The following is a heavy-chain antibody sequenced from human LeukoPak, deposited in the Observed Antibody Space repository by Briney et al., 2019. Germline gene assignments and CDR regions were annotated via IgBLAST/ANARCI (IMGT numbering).Heavy chain of an antibody. D-gene: IGHD2-21*02. CDR2: INPNSGGT. CDR1: GYTFTGYY. CDR3: ASVPDCGGDCYSLGY. Sequence: ASVKVSCKASGYTFTGYYMHWVRQAPGQGLEWMGWINPNSGGTNYAQKFQGRVTMTRNTSISTAYMELSSLRSEDTAVYYCASVPDCGGDCYSLGYWGQGTLVTVSS. J-gene: IGHJ4*02. V-gene: IGHV1-2*02.